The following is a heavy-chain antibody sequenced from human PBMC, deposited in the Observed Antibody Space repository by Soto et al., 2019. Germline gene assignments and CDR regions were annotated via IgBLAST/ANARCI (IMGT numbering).Heavy chain of an antibody. CDR2: SSHSGTT. J-gene: IGHJ5*02. CDR3: ARARAGCSATSCYLDP. V-gene: IGHV4-4*02. Sequence: PSETLSLTCAVSGGSISSSNWWTWVRHPPGKGLEWIGESSHSGTTYYNPSLKSRVDISIDRSKNQFSLKLSSVTAADTAVFYCARARAGCSATSCYLDPWGQGTLVTVSS. D-gene: IGHD2-2*01. CDR1: GGSISSSNW.